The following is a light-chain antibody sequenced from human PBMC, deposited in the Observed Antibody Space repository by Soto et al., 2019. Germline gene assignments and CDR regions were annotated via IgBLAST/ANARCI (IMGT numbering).Light chain of an antibody. CDR2: GAS. CDR3: QQCGSSCT. J-gene: IGKJ3*01. Sequence: EIVLTQSPGTLSLSPGERATLSCRASQSVSSSFFAWYQQKPGQAPRLLIYGASSRATGIPDRFSGSGSGTDFTLTISRLEPEDFAVYYCQQCGSSCTFGPGTKVDIK. CDR1: QSVSSSF. V-gene: IGKV3-20*01.